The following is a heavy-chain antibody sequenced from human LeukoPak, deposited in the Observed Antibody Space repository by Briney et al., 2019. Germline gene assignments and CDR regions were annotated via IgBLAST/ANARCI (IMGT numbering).Heavy chain of an antibody. CDR2: ISGSGGST. CDR1: GFTFSSYA. V-gene: IGHV3-23*01. J-gene: IGHJ4*02. CDR3: AKYPIEMATIIHFDY. Sequence: GGSLRLSCAASGFTFSSYAMSWVRQAPGEGLEWVSAISGSGGSTYYADSVKGRFTISRDNSKNTLYLQMNSLRAEDTAVYYCAKYPIEMATIIHFDYWGQGTLVTVSS. D-gene: IGHD5-24*01.